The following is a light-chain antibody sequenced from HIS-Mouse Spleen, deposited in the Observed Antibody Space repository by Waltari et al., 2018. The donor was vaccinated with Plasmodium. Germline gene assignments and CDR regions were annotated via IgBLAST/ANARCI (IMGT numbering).Light chain of an antibody. CDR1: QSVSSN. Sequence: DIVMTQSPATLSVSPGERATLSCRASQSVSSNVAWYQQKPGQAPRLLIYGASTRATGIPARFSGSGSGTEFTLTISSLQSEDFAVYYCQQYNNWSFTFGPGTKVDIK. J-gene: IGKJ3*01. V-gene: IGKV3-15*01. CDR3: QQYNNWSFT. CDR2: GAS.